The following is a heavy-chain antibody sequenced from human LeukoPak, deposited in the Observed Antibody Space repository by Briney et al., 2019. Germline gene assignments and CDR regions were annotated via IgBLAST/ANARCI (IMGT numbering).Heavy chain of an antibody. Sequence: GGSLRLSCAASGFTFSSYGMHWVRQAPGKGLEWVAVIWYDGSNKYYADSVKGRFTISRDNSKNTLYLQMNSLRAEDTAVYYCARDPIVVVPAAMGGWFDPWGQGTLVTVSS. CDR1: GFTFSSYG. V-gene: IGHV3-33*01. CDR3: ARDPIVVVPAAMGGWFDP. CDR2: IWYDGSNK. J-gene: IGHJ5*02. D-gene: IGHD2-2*01.